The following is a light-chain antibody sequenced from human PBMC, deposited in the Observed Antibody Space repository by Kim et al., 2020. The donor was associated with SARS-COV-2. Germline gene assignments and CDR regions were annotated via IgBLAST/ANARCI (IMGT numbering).Light chain of an antibody. J-gene: IGLJ3*02. CDR2: AKN. Sequence: ALGQTVRITGRVDSLRSYYAGWYQQKPGQAPVLVLYAKNVRPSGIPDRFSGSASGNTASLTITGAQAEDEADYYCNSRDSSGNLVVFGGGTQLTVL. CDR1: SLRSYY. CDR3: NSRDSSGNLVV. V-gene: IGLV3-19*01.